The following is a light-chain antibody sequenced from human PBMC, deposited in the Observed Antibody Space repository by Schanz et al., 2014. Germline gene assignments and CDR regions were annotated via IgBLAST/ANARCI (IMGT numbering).Light chain of an antibody. Sequence: DIQMTQSPSTLSASVGDRVTITCRASQGISSHLAWYQQKPGKAPKLLIYGASTLQIGVPSRFSGSGSGTEFTLTISSLQPDDFATYYCQQYNSYWTFGQGTKVEIK. CDR2: GAS. CDR1: QGISSH. CDR3: QQYNSYWT. J-gene: IGKJ1*01. V-gene: IGKV1-9*01.